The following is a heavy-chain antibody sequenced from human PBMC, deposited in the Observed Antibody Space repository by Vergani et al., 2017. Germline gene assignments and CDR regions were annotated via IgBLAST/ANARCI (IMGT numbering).Heavy chain of an antibody. CDR1: GFTFSSYG. D-gene: IGHD6-19*01. V-gene: IGHV3-33*01. J-gene: IGHJ4*02. CDR2: IWYDGSNK. CDR3: ATDSPLASNCCQTRVGYYFDY. Sequence: VQLVESGGGLVQPGRSLRLSCAASGFTFSSYGMHWVRQAPGKGLEWVAVIWYDGSNKYYADSVKGRFTISRDNSKNTLYLQMNSLRAEDTAVYYCATDSPLASNCCQTRVGYYFDYWAQGTLVTVSA.